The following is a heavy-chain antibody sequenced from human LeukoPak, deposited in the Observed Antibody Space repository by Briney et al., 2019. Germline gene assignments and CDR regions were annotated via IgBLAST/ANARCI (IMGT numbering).Heavy chain of an antibody. J-gene: IGHJ5*02. V-gene: IGHV1-18*01. D-gene: IGHD2-2*01. CDR3: ARGCSSTSCPLSPANWFDP. CDR2: IGAYNGNT. CDR1: GYTFTSYG. Sequence: ASVKVSCKASGYTFTSYGISWVRQAPGQGLEWMGWIGAYNGNTNYAQKLQGRVTMTTDTSTSTAYMELRSLRSDDTAVYYCARGCSSTSCPLSPANWFDPWGQGTLVTVSS.